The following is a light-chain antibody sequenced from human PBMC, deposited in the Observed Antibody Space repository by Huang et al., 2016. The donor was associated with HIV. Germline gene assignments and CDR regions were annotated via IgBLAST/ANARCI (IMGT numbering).Light chain of an antibody. CDR1: QDIYNY. CDR2: AAS. Sequence: DIQLTQSPSALSASVRDRVTITCRASQDIYNYLAWFQQKPGTGPTRLIYAASNLQSGVPSRFSGSGSGTEFTLTISSLQPEDFASYYCLQHDTYPWTFGQGTKVEI. J-gene: IGKJ1*01. V-gene: IGKV1-17*03. CDR3: LQHDTYPWT.